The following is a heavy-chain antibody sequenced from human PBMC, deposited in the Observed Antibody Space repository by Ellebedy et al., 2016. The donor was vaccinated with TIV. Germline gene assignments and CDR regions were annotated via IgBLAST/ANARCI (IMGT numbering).Heavy chain of an antibody. CDR2: ISGSGGST. CDR3: TTDRPYSSSLDLNWFDP. Sequence: GESLTISCAASGFTFSSYAMSWVRQAPGQGLEWVLAISGSGGSTYYADSVKGRFTISRDDSKNTLYLQMNSLKTEDTAVYYCTTDRPYSSSLDLNWFDPWGQGTLVTVSS. J-gene: IGHJ5*02. CDR1: GFTFSSYA. D-gene: IGHD6-13*01. V-gene: IGHV3-23*01.